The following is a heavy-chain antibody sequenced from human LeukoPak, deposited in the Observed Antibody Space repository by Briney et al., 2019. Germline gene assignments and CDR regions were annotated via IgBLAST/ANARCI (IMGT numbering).Heavy chain of an antibody. CDR2: IIPMFAAA. Sequence: ASVKISCKSSGGTFSSFAISWLRQAPGQGLEWMGGIIPMFAAANYPQKFQGRLTIIADESTSSAHMELTSLRAEDTAIYYCALPSIIGTSTYYFDYWGQGTLVTVSS. D-gene: IGHD1/OR15-1a*01. J-gene: IGHJ4*02. V-gene: IGHV1-69*13. CDR3: ALPSIIGTSTYYFDY. CDR1: GGTFSSFA.